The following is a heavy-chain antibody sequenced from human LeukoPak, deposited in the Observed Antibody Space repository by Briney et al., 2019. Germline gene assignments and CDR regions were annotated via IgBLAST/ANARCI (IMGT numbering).Heavy chain of an antibody. J-gene: IGHJ4*02. V-gene: IGHV1-2*06. D-gene: IGHD1-26*01. CDR3: ARDFTSTPNWEFDY. CDR2: INTDSGGA. Sequence: ASVKVSCKASGYTFVDYFIHWVRQAPGQGLEWMGRINTDSGGAEYDQKFQGRVIVTRDTSISTAYVEVSGLTSDDTAVYYCARDFTSTPNWEFDYWGQGTLVTVSS. CDR1: GYTFVDYF.